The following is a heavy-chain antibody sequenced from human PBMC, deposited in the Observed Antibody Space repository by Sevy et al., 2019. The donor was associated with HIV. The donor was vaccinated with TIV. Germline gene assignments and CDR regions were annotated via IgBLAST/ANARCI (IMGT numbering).Heavy chain of an antibody. D-gene: IGHD2-8*01. Sequence: QSQTLSLTCAISGDSVSSNSAAWNRIRQSPSRGLEWLGRTYYRSKWYNDYAVSVKSRITINPDTSKNQFSQQLNSVTPEDTAVYYCARDNATSSRTAIDYYGMDVWGQGTTVTVSS. CDR3: ARDNATSSRTAIDYYGMDV. J-gene: IGHJ6*02. CDR2: TYYRSKWYN. CDR1: GDSVSSNSAA. V-gene: IGHV6-1*01.